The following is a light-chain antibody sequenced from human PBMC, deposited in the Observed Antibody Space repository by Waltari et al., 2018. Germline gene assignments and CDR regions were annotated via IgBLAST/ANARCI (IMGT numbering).Light chain of an antibody. CDR3: QQYGSSLWT. CDR2: GAS. V-gene: IGKV3-20*01. Sequence: EIVLTQSPCTLSLSPGERATLSCRASQSVTSPYLAWYQQKPGQAPRLLIYGASNRATGIPDRFSGSGSGTDFTLTISRLEPEDFAVYYCQQYGSSLWTFGQGTKVEIK. CDR1: QSVTSPY. J-gene: IGKJ1*01.